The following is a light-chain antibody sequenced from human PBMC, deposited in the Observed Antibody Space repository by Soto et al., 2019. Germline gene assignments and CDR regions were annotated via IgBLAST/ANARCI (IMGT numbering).Light chain of an antibody. CDR2: KAP. V-gene: IGKV1-5*03. J-gene: IGKJ1*01. CDR3: QQYNSYWT. CDR1: QSISSW. Sequence: DIQITQSPSTLSASVGDRVTITCRASQSISSWLAWYQQNPGKAPKLLIYKAPSLESGVPSRFSGSVSGSEFTLTISSLQPDDFATYYCQQYNSYWTFGQGTKVEFK.